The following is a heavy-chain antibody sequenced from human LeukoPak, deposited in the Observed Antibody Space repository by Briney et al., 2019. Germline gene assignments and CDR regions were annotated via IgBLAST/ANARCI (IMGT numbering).Heavy chain of an antibody. CDR2: VDPEDCET. CDR3: ARGRSPGTSMEYYYHMDV. D-gene: IGHD1-1*01. V-gene: IGHV1-69-2*01. CDR1: GYTFTDYY. Sequence: GASVKVSCKASGYTFTDYYLHGVQQAAGKGLEWMGRVDPEDCETIYAQKFLGRVTITRNTSISTTYMELSSLRSEDTAVYYCARGRSPGTSMEYYYHMDVWGKGTTVTVSS. J-gene: IGHJ6*03.